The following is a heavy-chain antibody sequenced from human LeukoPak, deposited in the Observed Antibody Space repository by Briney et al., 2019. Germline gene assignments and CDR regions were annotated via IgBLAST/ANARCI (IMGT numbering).Heavy chain of an antibody. CDR3: ARTVTNNIYGLWYFDY. CDR2: INHSGST. D-gene: IGHD5-18*01. V-gene: IGHV4-34*01. Sequence: PSETLSLTCAVYGGSFSGYYWLWLRQPPGKGLEWIGEINHSGSTNYNPSLKSRVAISVDTSKIQFSLKLSSVTAADTAVYYCARTVTNNIYGLWYFDYWGQGTLVTVSS. CDR1: GGSFSGYY. J-gene: IGHJ4*02.